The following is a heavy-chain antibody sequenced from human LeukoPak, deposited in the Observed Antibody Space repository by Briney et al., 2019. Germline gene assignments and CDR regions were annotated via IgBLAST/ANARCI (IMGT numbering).Heavy chain of an antibody. D-gene: IGHD6-13*01. Sequence: SETLSLTCTVSGGSISSSTYYWSWIRQPPGKGLEWIGYIYYSGNTHYNPSLKSRVTISVDTSKNQFSLKLSSMTTADTAVYYCARDRSSGSGKYYFDYWGQGTLVTVSS. CDR3: ARDRSSGSGKYYFDY. CDR1: GGSISSSTYY. V-gene: IGHV4-61*01. J-gene: IGHJ4*02. CDR2: IYYSGNT.